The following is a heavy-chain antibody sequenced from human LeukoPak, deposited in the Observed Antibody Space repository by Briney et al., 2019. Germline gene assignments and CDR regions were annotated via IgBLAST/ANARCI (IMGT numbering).Heavy chain of an antibody. J-gene: IGHJ4*02. Sequence: GESLKISCKASGYTFSTYWIGWVRQMPGKGLEWMGIIYPGDSDTRYSPSFQGRVTISADKSISTTYLQWSSLKASDTAMYYCARHEDFDYWGQGTLATVSS. V-gene: IGHV5-51*01. CDR1: GYTFSTYW. CDR2: IYPGDSDT. CDR3: ARHEDFDY.